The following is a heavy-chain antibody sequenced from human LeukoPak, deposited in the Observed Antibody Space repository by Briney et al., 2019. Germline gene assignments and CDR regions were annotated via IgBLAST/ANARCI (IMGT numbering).Heavy chain of an antibody. CDR3: ARGRVLRGPQYNWFDP. CDR1: GGSISSGSYY. Sequence: SQTLSLTCTVSGGSISSGSYYWSWIRQPAGKGLEWIGRIYTSGSTNYNPSLKSRVTISVDTSKNQLSLKLSSVTAADTAVYYCARGRVLRGPQYNWFDPWGQGTLVTVSS. CDR2: IYTSGST. J-gene: IGHJ5*02. D-gene: IGHD3-3*01. V-gene: IGHV4-61*02.